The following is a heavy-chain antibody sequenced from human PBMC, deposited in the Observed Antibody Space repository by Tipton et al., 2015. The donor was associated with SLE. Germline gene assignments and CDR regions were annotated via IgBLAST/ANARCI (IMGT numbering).Heavy chain of an antibody. V-gene: IGHV1-69*01. Sequence: QLVQSGAEVKKPGSSVKVSCKASGGTFSSYAISWVRQAPGQGLEWMGGIIPIFGTANYAQKFQGRVTITADESTSTAYMELSGLRSEDTAVYYCARDKTAAAGYWYFDLWGRGTLVTVSS. D-gene: IGHD6-13*01. J-gene: IGHJ2*01. CDR3: ARDKTAAAGYWYFDL. CDR1: GGTFSSYA. CDR2: IIPIFGTA.